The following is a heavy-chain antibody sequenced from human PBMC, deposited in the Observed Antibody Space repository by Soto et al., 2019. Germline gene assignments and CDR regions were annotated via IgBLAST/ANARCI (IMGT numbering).Heavy chain of an antibody. V-gene: IGHV4-59*08. D-gene: IGHD5-12*01. CDR1: GGSLSSHN. CDR3: AGGEYLRFGF. J-gene: IGHJ4*02. Sequence: PSETLSLTCTVSGGSLSSHNLSLVRQPPGKGPEWIGYINYNGNTYYNTSLWSRVTISVDSSKNQFSLKLTSVTAADTAVYYCAGGEYLRFGFWGQGTLVTVSP. CDR2: INYNGNT.